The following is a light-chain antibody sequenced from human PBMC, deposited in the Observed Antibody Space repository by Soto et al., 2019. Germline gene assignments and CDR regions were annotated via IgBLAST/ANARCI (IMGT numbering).Light chain of an antibody. CDR3: QQRSNWPT. J-gene: IGKJ5*01. V-gene: IGKV3D-20*02. Sequence: EIVLTQSPGTLSLSPGERATLSCRASQSVSSSYLAWYQQKPGQAPRLLIYDASSRATGIPDRFSGSGSGTDFTLTISSLEPEDFAAYYCQQRSNWPTFGQGTRLEIK. CDR1: QSVSSSY. CDR2: DAS.